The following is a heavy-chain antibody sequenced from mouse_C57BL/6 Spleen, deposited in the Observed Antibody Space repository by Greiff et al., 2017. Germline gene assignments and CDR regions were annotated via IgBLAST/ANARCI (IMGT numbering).Heavy chain of an antibody. CDR2: ISDGGSYT. CDR3: ARENYGSSLYFDY. V-gene: IGHV5-4*01. J-gene: IGHJ2*01. CDR1: GFTFSSYA. D-gene: IGHD1-1*01. Sequence: EVKLVESGGGLVKPGGSLKLSCAASGFTFSSYAMSWVRQTPEKRLEWVATISDGGSYTYYPDNVKGRFTISRDNAKNNLYLQMSHLKSEDTAMYYCARENYGSSLYFDYWGQGTTLTVSS.